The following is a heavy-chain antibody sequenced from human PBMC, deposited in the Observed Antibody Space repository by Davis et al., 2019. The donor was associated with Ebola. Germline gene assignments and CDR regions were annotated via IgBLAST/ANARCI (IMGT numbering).Heavy chain of an antibody. CDR1: GYSFTGYY. CDR2: IKPSSGDT. CDR3: ARDAVGDNILKLDY. V-gene: IGHV1-2*02. Sequence: ASVKVSCKASGYSFTGYYLHWVRQAPGQGLEWLGWIKPSSGDTTYAQKFQGRVTMTSDTSTGTVYMELLRLMSYDTAVYYCARDAVGDNILKLDYWGQGTLVTVSS. J-gene: IGHJ4*02. D-gene: IGHD4-17*01.